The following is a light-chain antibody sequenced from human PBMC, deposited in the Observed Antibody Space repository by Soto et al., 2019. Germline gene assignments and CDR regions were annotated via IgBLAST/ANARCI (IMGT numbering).Light chain of an antibody. Sequence: QSVLTQPPSASGTPGQRVTISCSGSSSNIGSNTVNWYQQLPGTAPKLLIYSNNQRPSGVPDRFSGSKSGTSASLAISGLQSENEADYYCAAWDHSLNGPVFGGRTTPTVL. CDR1: SSNIGSNT. CDR2: SNN. V-gene: IGLV1-44*01. J-gene: IGLJ3*02. CDR3: AAWDHSLNGPV.